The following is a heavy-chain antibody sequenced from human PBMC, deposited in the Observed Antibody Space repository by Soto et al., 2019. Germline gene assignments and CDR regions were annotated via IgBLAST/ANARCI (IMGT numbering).Heavy chain of an antibody. Sequence: PSETLSLTCTVSGGSISSYYWSWIRQSPGKGLEWIGYIYYSGSTNYNPSLKSRVTISVDTSKNQFSLKLSSVTEADPALYYCARGRGGCFITKLLNAFVIGGQGTMVTVSS. V-gene: IGHV4-59*01. CDR2: IYYSGST. D-gene: IGHD2-15*01. CDR3: ARGRGGCFITKLLNAFVI. CDR1: GGSISSYY. J-gene: IGHJ3*02.